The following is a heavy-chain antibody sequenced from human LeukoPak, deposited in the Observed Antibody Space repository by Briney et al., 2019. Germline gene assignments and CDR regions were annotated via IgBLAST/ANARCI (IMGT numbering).Heavy chain of an antibody. Sequence: SETLSLTCTVSGGSISSYYWSWIRQPPGKGLEWIGSIYHSGSTYYNPSLKSRVTISVDTSKNQFSLNLRSVTAADTAVYYCARSLSTAGIDYWGQGTLVTVSS. J-gene: IGHJ4*02. D-gene: IGHD2-2*01. CDR3: ARSLSTAGIDY. CDR2: IYHSGST. CDR1: GGSISSYY. V-gene: IGHV4-59*08.